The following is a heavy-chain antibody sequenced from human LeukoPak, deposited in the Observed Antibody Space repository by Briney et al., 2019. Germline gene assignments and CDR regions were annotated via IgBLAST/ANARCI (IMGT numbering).Heavy chain of an antibody. Sequence: PSETLSLTCTVSGGSISNYHWSWFRQPPGTGLEWIGYIEYSGGTTYNSSLKSRVTISVDTSKNQFSLKLSSVTAADTAVYYCARVKYSSGSISSWFDLWARGTPVAVSS. CDR1: GGSISNYH. V-gene: IGHV4-59*08. J-gene: IGHJ5*02. CDR2: IEYSGGT. CDR3: ARVKYSSGSISSWFDL. D-gene: IGHD3-10*01.